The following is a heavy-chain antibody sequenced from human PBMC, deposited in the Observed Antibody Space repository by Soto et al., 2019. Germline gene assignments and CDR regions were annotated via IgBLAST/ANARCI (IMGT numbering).Heavy chain of an antibody. J-gene: IGHJ4*02. Sequence: EVQLVESGGDLVQPGGSLRLSCAASGFTFSDHYMDWVRQAPGKGLEWVGRSRNKANSYTTEYAASGKGRFTISRDESRNLLFLQMNSLKTEATAVYYCARNWQTSDFHIDYWGQGTLVTVSS. CDR3: ARNWQTSDFHIDY. CDR1: GFTFSDHY. CDR2: SRNKANSYTT. D-gene: IGHD2-21*02. V-gene: IGHV3-72*01.